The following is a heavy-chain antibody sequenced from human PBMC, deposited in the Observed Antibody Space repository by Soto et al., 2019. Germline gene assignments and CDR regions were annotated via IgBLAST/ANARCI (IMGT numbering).Heavy chain of an antibody. CDR1: GGTFSSYA. CDR3: ARDTDRPQLGGNYYYIMDV. Sequence: QVQLVQSGSEVKKPGSSVKVSCKASGGTFSSYAISWVRQVPGQGLEWMGGIMPIFGTPDYAQKFQGRVTXTXDXSKSIAYMELSSLRSEDTGVYYCARDTDRPQLGGNYYYIMDVWGQGTTVTVSS. CDR2: IMPIFGTP. J-gene: IGHJ6*02. D-gene: IGHD3-10*01. V-gene: IGHV1-69*05.